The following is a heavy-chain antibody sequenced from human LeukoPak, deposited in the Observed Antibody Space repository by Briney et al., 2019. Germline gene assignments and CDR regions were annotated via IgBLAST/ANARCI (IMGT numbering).Heavy chain of an antibody. V-gene: IGHV3-74*01. D-gene: IGHD2-2*01. J-gene: IGHJ5*02. CDR1: GFTFSSYW. Sequence: GGSLRLSCAASGFTFSSYWMHWVRQAPGKGLVWVSRINTDGSSTSYADSVKGRFTISRDNAKNTLYLQTNSLRAEDTAVYYCARDRGSITQRGFDPWGQGTLVTVSS. CDR3: ARDRGSITQRGFDP. CDR2: INTDGSST.